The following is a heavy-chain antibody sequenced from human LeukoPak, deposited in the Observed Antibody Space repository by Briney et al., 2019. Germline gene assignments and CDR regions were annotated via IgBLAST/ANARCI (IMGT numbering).Heavy chain of an antibody. CDR2: ISYDGSNK. V-gene: IGHV3-30*18. Sequence: GGSLRLSCAASGFTFSSYGMHWVRQAPGKGLEWVAVISYDGSNKYYADSVKGRFTISRDNSKNTLYLQMNSLRAEDTAVYYCAKDLAAGYDFWSGYFPLPSPVDYWGQGTLVTVSS. CDR3: AKDLAAGYDFWSGYFPLPSPVDY. CDR1: GFTFSSYG. J-gene: IGHJ4*02. D-gene: IGHD3-3*01.